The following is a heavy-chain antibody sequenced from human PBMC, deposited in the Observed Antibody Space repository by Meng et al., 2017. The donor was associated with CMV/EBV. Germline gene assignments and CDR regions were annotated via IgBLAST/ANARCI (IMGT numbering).Heavy chain of an antibody. CDR2: IYYSGST. CDR1: GGSISSYY. J-gene: IGHJ6*02. V-gene: IGHV4-59*01. CDR3: ARDRVVTRYYYYGMDV. Sequence: GSLRLSCTVSGGSISSYYWSWIRQPPGKGLEWIGYIYYSGSTNYNPSLKSRVTISVDTSKNQFSLKLSSVTAADTAVYYCARDRVVTRYYYYGMDVWGQGTTVTVS. D-gene: IGHD4-23*01.